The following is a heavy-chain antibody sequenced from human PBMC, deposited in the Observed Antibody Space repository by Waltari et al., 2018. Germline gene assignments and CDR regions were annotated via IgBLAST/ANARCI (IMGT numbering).Heavy chain of an antibody. Sequence: QVQLVQSGAEVKQPGASVKVSCKVSGYTLTALSMHWFRRAPGKGREWMGGFEPEDGETIYAQKFQGRVTMTEDTSTDTAYMELSSLRSEDTAVYYCATNYDFWSKAFDIWGQGTMVTVSS. V-gene: IGHV1-24*01. CDR3: ATNYDFWSKAFDI. D-gene: IGHD3-3*01. CDR2: FEPEDGET. J-gene: IGHJ3*02. CDR1: GYTLTALS.